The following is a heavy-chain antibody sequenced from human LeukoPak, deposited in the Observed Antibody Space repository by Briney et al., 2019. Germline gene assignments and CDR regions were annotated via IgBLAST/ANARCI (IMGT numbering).Heavy chain of an antibody. CDR2: INPNSGGT. CDR3: ARDPVSSSGWWEFDY. CDR1: GYTFTGYY. J-gene: IGHJ4*02. D-gene: IGHD6-19*01. V-gene: IGHV1-2*02. Sequence: ASVKVSCKASGYTFTGYYMHWVRQAPGQALEWMGWINPNSGGTNYAQKFQGRVTMTRDTSISTAYMELSRLRSGDTAVYYCARDPVSSSGWWEFDYWGQGTLVTVSS.